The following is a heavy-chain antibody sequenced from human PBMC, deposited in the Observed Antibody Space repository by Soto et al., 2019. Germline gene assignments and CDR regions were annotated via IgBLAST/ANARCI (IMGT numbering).Heavy chain of an antibody. CDR2: ENYREQT. Sequence: PSETLSLTCAVDGGSFRGSYWTWIRQAPGKGLEWIGQENYREQTKYNPSLQSRVTISVDMSKNQFSLQLSPVTAADTSVYYCARGVEYCSSDSCQNLYDFWGQGTLVTVSS. CDR3: ARGVEYCSSDSCQNLYDF. CDR1: GGSFRGSY. J-gene: IGHJ4*02. D-gene: IGHD2-2*01. V-gene: IGHV4-34*01.